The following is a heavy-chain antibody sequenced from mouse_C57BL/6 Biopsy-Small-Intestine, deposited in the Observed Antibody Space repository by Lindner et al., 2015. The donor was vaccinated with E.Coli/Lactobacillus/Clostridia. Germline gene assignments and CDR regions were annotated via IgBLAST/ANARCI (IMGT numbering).Heavy chain of an antibody. V-gene: IGHV1-53*01. D-gene: IGHD1-3*01. CDR2: INPSSGRV. CDR1: GVTFISYI. CDR3: ARGKELTAIVGSAFDL. J-gene: IGHJ1*01. Sequence: SVKVSCKASGVTFISYIINWVRQAPGQGPEWMGKINPSSGRVNYAQKFQGRVTITADKSTGTADMELSSLRSDDTAVYYCARGKELTAIVGSAFDLWGQGTMVTVSS.